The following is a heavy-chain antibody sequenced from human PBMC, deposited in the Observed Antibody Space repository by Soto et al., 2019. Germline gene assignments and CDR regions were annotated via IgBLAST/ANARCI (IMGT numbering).Heavy chain of an antibody. J-gene: IGHJ5*02. CDR1: GGSFIPNY. Sequence: SETLSLTCTVSGGSFIPNYWAWIRQPPGKGLEWIGYIYYGGTTRYNPSLESRVTVSLETSKSQFSLTLSSVTASDTAVYYCARLGFYYQSLDPWGHGTLVAVSS. CDR3: ARLGFYYQSLDP. V-gene: IGHV4-59*08. CDR2: IYYGGTT. D-gene: IGHD2-2*01.